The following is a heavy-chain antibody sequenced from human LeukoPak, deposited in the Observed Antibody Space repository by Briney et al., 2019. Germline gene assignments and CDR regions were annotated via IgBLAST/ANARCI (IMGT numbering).Heavy chain of an antibody. CDR2: ISYDGSNK. J-gene: IGHJ6*02. Sequence: GGSLRLSCAAPGFTFSSYGMHWVRQAPGKGLEWVAVISYDGSNKYYADSVKGRFTISRDNSKNTLYLQMNSLRAEDTAVYYCAKESAHRGPYFDWFPWGYYYYGMDVWGQGTTVTVSS. D-gene: IGHD3-9*01. CDR1: GFTFSSYG. V-gene: IGHV3-30*18. CDR3: AKESAHRGPYFDWFPWGYYYYGMDV.